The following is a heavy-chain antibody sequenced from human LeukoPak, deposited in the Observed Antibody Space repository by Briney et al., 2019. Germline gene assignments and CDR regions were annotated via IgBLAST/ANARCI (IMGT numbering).Heavy chain of an antibody. CDR2: IYHSGRGNT. J-gene: IGHJ4*02. V-gene: IGHV4/OR15-8*02. CDR1: GGSISSSNW. D-gene: IGHD6-19*01. CDR3: ARDNPRTTTYSSGSSFDF. Sequence: SETLSLTCAVSGGSISSSNWWIWLRQPPGKGLEWIGEIYHSGRGNTNYNPSLKGRATISIDNAKNQFSLKLRSVTAADTAVYFCARDNPRTTTYSSGSSFDFWGQGTLVTVSS.